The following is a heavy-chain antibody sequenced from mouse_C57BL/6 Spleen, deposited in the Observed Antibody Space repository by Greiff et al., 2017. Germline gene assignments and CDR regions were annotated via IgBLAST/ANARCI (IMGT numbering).Heavy chain of an antibody. CDR2: IYPRSGNT. CDR1: GYTFTSYG. D-gene: IGHD2-2*01. CDR3: ARKGTMVTDYAMDY. V-gene: IGHV1-81*01. Sequence: QVHVKQSGAELARPGASVKLSCKASGYTFTSYGISWVKQRTGQGLEWIGEIYPRSGNTYYNEKFKGKATLTADKSSSTAYMELRSLTSEDSAVYFCARKGTMVTDYAMDYWGQGTSVTVSS. J-gene: IGHJ4*01.